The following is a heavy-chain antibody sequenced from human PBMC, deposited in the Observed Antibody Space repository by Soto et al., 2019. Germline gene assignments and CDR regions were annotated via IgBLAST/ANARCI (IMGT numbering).Heavy chain of an antibody. V-gene: IGHV1-3*01. D-gene: IGHD7-27*01. CDR1: GYTFSSYA. J-gene: IGHJ4*02. CDR3: ARDTGDGTFDF. Sequence: ASVKVSCKASGYTFSSYAMHWVRQAPGQRLEWMGWINAGYGNTKSSQKFQDRVTISRDTSASTAYMELTSLRSEVTAVYYCARDTGDGTFDFWGQGTLVTVSS. CDR2: INAGYGNT.